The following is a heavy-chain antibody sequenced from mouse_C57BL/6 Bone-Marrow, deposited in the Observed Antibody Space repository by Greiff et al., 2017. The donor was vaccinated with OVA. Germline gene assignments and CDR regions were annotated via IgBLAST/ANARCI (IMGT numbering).Heavy chain of an antibody. CDR2: IDPSDSYT. D-gene: IGHD3-2*02. CDR3: AREGDSSGYVAY. Sequence: VQLQQSGAELVKPGASVKLSCKASGYTFTSYWMQWVKQRPGQGLEWIGEIDPSDSYTNYNQKFKGKATLTVDTSSSTAYMQLSSLTSEDSAVYDCAREGDSSGYVAYWGQGTLVTVSA. J-gene: IGHJ3*01. CDR1: GYTFTSYW. V-gene: IGHV1-50*01.